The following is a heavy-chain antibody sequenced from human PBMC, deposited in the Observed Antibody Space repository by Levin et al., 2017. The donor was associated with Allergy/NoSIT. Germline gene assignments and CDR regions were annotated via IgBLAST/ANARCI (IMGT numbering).Heavy chain of an antibody. J-gene: IGHJ4*02. Sequence: ASVKVSCKASGYTFTSYYMHWVRQAPGQGLEWMGIINPSGGSTSYAQKFQGRVTMTRDTSTSTVYMELSSLRSEDTAVYYCARGIGVRGVIIYYFDYWGQGTLVTVSS. D-gene: IGHD3-10*01. CDR3: ARGIGVRGVIIYYFDY. V-gene: IGHV1-46*03. CDR1: GYTFTSYY. CDR2: INPSGGST.